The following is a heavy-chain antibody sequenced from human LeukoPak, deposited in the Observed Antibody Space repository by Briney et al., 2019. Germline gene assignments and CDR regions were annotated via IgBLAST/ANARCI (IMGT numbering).Heavy chain of an antibody. CDR1: GYSFTSYD. J-gene: IGHJ4*02. D-gene: IGHD4-23*01. CDR3: ARSNFGGNGHFDY. V-gene: IGHV1-8*02. Sequence: ASVKVSCNASGYSFTSYDINWVPQATGQGLEWIGWMNPNSGDADYTQKFKGRVTFNRDTSTRTAYMEVNSLGSEDTAVYYCARSNFGGNGHFDYWGQGTLVTVSS. CDR2: MNPNSGDA.